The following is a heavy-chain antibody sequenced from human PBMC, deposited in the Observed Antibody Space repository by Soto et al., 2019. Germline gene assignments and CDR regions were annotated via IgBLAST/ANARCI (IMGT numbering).Heavy chain of an antibody. V-gene: IGHV4-59*08. CDR1: GGSISSYY. J-gene: IGHJ4*02. CDR3: ARNYGDSFDY. CDR2: IYYSGST. Sequence: QMQLQESGPGLVKPSETLSLTCTVSGGSISSYYWSWIRQPPGKGLEWIGYIYYSGSTNYNPSLKSRVTMSVDTSKNQYSLKLSSVTAADTAVYYCARNYGDSFDYWGQGTLVTVSS. D-gene: IGHD4-17*01.